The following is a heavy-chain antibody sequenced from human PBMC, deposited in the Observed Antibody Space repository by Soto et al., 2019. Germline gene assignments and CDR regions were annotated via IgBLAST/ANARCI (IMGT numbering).Heavy chain of an antibody. J-gene: IGHJ3*02. Sequence: QVQLVESGGGVVQPGRSLRLSCVASGFAFSSYGMHWVRQAPGKGLEWVAVIWSDGSNKLYADSVKGRFTISRDNFRTTLYLQRNSLRVEDTAIYYCAGDRGSAAFDIWGQGTMVTVAS. CDR2: IWSDGSNK. V-gene: IGHV3-33*01. D-gene: IGHD3-10*01. CDR3: AGDRGSAAFDI. CDR1: GFAFSSYG.